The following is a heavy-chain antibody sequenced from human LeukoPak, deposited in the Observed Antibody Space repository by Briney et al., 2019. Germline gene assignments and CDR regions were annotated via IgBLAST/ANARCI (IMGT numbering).Heavy chain of an antibody. V-gene: IGHV4-30-2*01. Sequence: SETLSFTCTVSGGSISSGGYYWSWLRQPPGKGLEWIGYIYHSGSTYYNPSLKSRVTISVDRSKNQFSLKLSPVTAADTAVYYCARFRFCSGTPCFYGFDYWGQGILVTVSS. D-gene: IGHD2-2*01. CDR2: IYHSGST. J-gene: IGHJ4*02. CDR1: GGSISSGGYY. CDR3: ARFRFCSGTPCFYGFDY.